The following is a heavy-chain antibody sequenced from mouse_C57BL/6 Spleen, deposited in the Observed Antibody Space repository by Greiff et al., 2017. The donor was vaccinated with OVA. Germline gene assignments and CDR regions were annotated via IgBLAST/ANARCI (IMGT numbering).Heavy chain of an antibody. V-gene: IGHV1-81*01. CDR2: IYPRSGNT. CDR1: GYTFTSYG. CDR3: VSGAY. Sequence: VKLQESGAELARPGASVKLSCKASGYTFTSYGISWVKQRTGQGLEWIGEIYPRSGNTYYNEKFKGKATLTADKSSSTAYMELRSLTSEDSAVYFCVSGAYWGQGTLVTVSA. J-gene: IGHJ3*01.